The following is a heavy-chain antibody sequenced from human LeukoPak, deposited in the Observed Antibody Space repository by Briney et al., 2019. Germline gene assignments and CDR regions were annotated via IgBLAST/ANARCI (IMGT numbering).Heavy chain of an antibody. Sequence: SETLSLTCTVSGGSISSYYWSWIRQPPGKGLEWIGYIYYSGSTNYNPSLKSRVTISVDTSKNQFSLKLSSVTAADTAVYYCAREGYSGETDYWGQGTLVTVFS. CDR3: AREGYSGETDY. CDR2: IYYSGST. J-gene: IGHJ4*02. CDR1: GGSISSYY. V-gene: IGHV4-59*01. D-gene: IGHD1-26*01.